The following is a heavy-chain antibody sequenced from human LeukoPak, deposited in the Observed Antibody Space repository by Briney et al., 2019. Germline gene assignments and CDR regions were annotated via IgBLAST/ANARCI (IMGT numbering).Heavy chain of an antibody. J-gene: IGHJ4*02. CDR1: GYTFTGYY. CDR3: ARAGGGSPFDS. CDR2: INPNSGGT. D-gene: IGHD3-16*01. V-gene: IGHV1-2*02. Sequence: ASVKVSCKASGYTFTGYYIHWVRQAPGQGLECLGWINPNSGGTNYAQKFQGRVTMAGDTSISTAYMELSSLRSDDTAVYYCARAGGGSPFDSWGQGTLVTVSS.